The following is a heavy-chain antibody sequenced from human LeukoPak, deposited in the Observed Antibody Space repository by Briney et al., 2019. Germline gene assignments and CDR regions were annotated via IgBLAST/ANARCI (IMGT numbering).Heavy chain of an antibody. Sequence: ASVKVSCKASGYTFADYYLHWVRQAPGQGLEWMGWMNPNWGNTGYAQKFQGRVTITRNNSISTAYMELSSLRSEDTAVYYCARGYYDSSGYFIDYWGQGTLVTVSS. J-gene: IGHJ4*02. D-gene: IGHD3-22*01. CDR2: MNPNWGNT. CDR1: GYTFADYY. V-gene: IGHV1-8*03. CDR3: ARGYYDSSGYFIDY.